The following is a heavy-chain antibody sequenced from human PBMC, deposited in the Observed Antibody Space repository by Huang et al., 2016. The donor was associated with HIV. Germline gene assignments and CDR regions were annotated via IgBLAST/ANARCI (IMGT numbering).Heavy chain of an antibody. CDR3: ARGRFGETYDYYMDV. CDR1: GYSFIRHD. V-gene: IGHV1-8*03. D-gene: IGHD3-10*01. Sequence: QAQLVQSGAEVKKPGASVKVSCKASGYSFIRHDISWVRRAPGQVLEWMGWINPNSGSTGYAQQFRGRVTIDTKTSITTAYMELRSLRPEDTAVYYCARGRFGETYDYYMDVWGKGTPVTVSS. J-gene: IGHJ6*03. CDR2: INPNSGST.